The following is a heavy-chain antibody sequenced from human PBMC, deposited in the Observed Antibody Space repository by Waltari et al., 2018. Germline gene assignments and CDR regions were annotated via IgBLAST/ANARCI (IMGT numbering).Heavy chain of an antibody. J-gene: IGHJ3*02. D-gene: IGHD2-2*01. V-gene: IGHV1-2*02. CDR2: IHPISGGT. CDR1: GYTFSGYY. Sequence: QLVQSGAEVKTPGASVKVSCKASGYTFSGYYIHWVRQAPGQGLEWMGWIHPISGGTNYAQKFQGRVTMTRDTSITTAYMEVSSLRSDDTAVYYCARDPLRTAPIDDALDIWGQGTMVTVSS. CDR3: ARDPLRTAPIDDALDI.